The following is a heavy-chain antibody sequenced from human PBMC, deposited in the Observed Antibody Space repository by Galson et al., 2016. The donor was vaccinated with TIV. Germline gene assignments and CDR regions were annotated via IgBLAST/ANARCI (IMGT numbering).Heavy chain of an antibody. CDR3: ARAVTMRVADYYYGMDV. J-gene: IGHJ6*02. CDR1: GFTFSDYY. Sequence: SLRLSCAVSGFTFSDYYMNWIRQAPGKGLEWVSYISTGGITTYYADFVKGRFTISRDNAKNSLYLQMNSLRAEDTAVYYCARAVTMRVADYYYGMDVWGQGTTVTVSS. V-gene: IGHV3-11*04. D-gene: IGHD3-22*01. CDR2: ISTGGITT.